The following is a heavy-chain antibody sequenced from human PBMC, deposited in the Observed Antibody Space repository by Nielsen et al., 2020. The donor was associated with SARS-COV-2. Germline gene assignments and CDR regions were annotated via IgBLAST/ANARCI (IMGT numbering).Heavy chain of an antibody. CDR3: ARAEWELPRT. D-gene: IGHD1-26*01. CDR1: GFTVSSNY. V-gene: IGHV3-66*01. CDR2: IYSGGST. J-gene: IGHJ5*02. Sequence: GESLKISCAASGFTVSSNYMSWVRQAPGKGLEWVSVIYSGGSTYYADSVKGRFTISRDNSKNTLYLQMNSLRAEDTAVYYCARAEWELPRTWGQGTLVTVSS.